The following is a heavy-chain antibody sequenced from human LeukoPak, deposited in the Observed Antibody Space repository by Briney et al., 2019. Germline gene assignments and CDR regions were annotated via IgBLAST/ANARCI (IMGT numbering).Heavy chain of an antibody. CDR3: AKDPPKVPAVTGFDHVP. V-gene: IGHV3-23*01. J-gene: IGHJ5*02. CDR2: FISSGAIT. CDR1: GFTFRQYA. D-gene: IGHD3-9*01. Sequence: GGSLRLSCAASGFTFRQYAMTWVRQAPGKGLEWVSSFISSGAITYHADSVKVRFTISRDNSKSTLYLQMTSLRAEDSAVYYCAKDPPKVPAVTGFDHVPWGQGTLVTVSS.